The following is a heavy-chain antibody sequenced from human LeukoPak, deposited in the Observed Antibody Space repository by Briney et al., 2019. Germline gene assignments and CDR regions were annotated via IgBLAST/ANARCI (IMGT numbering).Heavy chain of an antibody. CDR3: ARDPGDGYNYFDY. D-gene: IGHD5-24*01. CDR2: IRYDGSNQ. Sequence: GGSLRLSCAASGFTFSSYGMHWVRQAPGKGLEWVTFIRYDGSNQYYADSVKGRFTISRDNSKNTMYLQMNSLRAEDTAVYYCARDPGDGYNYFDYWGQGTLVTVSS. V-gene: IGHV3-30*02. J-gene: IGHJ4*02. CDR1: GFTFSSYG.